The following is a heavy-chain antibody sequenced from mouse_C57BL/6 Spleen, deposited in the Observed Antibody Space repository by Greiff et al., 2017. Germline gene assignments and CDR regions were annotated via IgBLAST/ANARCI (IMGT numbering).Heavy chain of an antibody. CDR1: GYAFTNYL. D-gene: IGHD1-1*01. CDR2: INPGSGGT. CDR3: ARYYYGGSYGYFDV. V-gene: IGHV1-54*01. Sequence: VQLQQSGAELVRPGTSVKVSCKASGYAFTNYLIEWVKQRPGQGLEWIGVINPGSGGTNYNEKFKGKATLTADKSSSTAYMQLSSLTSEDSAVYFCARYYYGGSYGYFDVWGTGTTVTVSS. J-gene: IGHJ1*03.